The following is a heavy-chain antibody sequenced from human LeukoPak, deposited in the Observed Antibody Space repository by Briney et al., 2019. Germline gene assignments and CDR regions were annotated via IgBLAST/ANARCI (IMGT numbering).Heavy chain of an antibody. V-gene: IGHV1-18*01. J-gene: IGHJ4*02. CDR3: ARDRAGADFDY. D-gene: IGHD1-26*01. CDR2: ISAYNGNT. Sequence: ASVKVSCKASGYTFTSYGISWVRQAPGQGLEWMGWISAYNGNTNYAQKLQGRVTMTTDTSTSTAYMELSSLRSEDTAVYYCARDRAGADFDYWGQGTLVTVSS. CDR1: GYTFTSYG.